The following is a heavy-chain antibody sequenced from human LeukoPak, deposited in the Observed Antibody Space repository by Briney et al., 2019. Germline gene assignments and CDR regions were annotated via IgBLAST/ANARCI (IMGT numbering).Heavy chain of an antibody. CDR1: GFTFSSYA. D-gene: IGHD5-24*01. CDR2: ISGSGGST. J-gene: IGHJ4*02. V-gene: IGHV3-23*01. Sequence: PGGSLRLSCAASGFTFSSYAMSWVRQAPGKGLEWVSAISGSGGSTYYADSVKGRFTISRDNAKNSLYLQMNSLRAEDTAVYYCARPGRDGTKYFDYWGQGTLVTVSS. CDR3: ARPGRDGTKYFDY.